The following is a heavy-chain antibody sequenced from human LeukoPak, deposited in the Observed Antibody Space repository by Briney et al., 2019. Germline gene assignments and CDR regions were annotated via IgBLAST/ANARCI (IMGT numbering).Heavy chain of an antibody. V-gene: IGHV3-21*01. CDR1: GFSFSSYN. D-gene: IGHD5-18*01. Sequence: GGSLRLSCAASGFSFSSYNMNLVRQAPGKGLEWVSFISSSSSYIYYVDSVKGRFTISRDNAKTSLYLQMNSLRAEDTAVYYCARAPGYRGFLDYWGQGNLVTVSS. CDR3: ARAPGYRGFLDY. J-gene: IGHJ4*02. CDR2: ISSSSSYI.